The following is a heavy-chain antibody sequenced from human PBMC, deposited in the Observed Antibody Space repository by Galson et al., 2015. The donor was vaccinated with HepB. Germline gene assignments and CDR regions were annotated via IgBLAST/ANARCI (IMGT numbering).Heavy chain of an antibody. CDR2: IDWDDDK. CDR3: ARSYDSSGRGAFDI. J-gene: IGHJ3*02. Sequence: PALVKPTQTLTLTCTFSGFSLSTRGMCVSWIRQPPGKALEWLARIDWDDDKYYSTSLKTRLTISKDTSKNQVVLTMTNMDPVDTATYYCARSYDSSGRGAFDIWGQGTMVTVSS. V-gene: IGHV2-70*11. CDR1: GFSLSTRGMC. D-gene: IGHD3-22*01.